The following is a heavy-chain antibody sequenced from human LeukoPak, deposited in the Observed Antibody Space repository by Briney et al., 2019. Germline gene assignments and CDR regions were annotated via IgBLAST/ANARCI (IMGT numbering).Heavy chain of an antibody. CDR3: ARELILLRGAKVGGSYYYDY. Sequence: GGSLRLSCAASGFTFSSYSMNWVRQAPGKGLEWVSSISSSSSYIYYADSVKGRFTISRDNAKNSLYLQMNSLRAEDTAVYYCARELILLRGAKVGGSYYYDYWGQGTLVTVSS. CDR2: ISSSSSYI. CDR1: GFTFSSYS. V-gene: IGHV3-21*01. D-gene: IGHD1-26*01. J-gene: IGHJ4*02.